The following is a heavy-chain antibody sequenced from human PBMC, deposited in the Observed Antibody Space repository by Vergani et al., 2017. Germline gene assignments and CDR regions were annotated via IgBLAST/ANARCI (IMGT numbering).Heavy chain of an antibody. CDR3: GRVADFYGLGSRLLDL. CDR1: GDSISSGVYY. D-gene: IGHD3-10*01. Sequence: QVQLQESGPGLVKPSQTLSLTCSVSGDSISSGVYYWNWIRQPPGKELEWIGYMYHSGSTNYNPSLETRVTISGYTSKNQFSLKLNSVTAADTAVYYCGRVADFYGLGSRLLDLWGQGILVTVSS. V-gene: IGHV4-61*08. J-gene: IGHJ5*02. CDR2: MYHSGST.